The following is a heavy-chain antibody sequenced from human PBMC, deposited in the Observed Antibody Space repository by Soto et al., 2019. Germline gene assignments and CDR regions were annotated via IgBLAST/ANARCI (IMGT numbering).Heavy chain of an antibody. V-gene: IGHV3-23*01. CDR3: AKDNDRGVINYFDY. Sequence: EVQLLESGGGLVQPGGSLRLSCAASGFTFSSYAMSWFRQAPGKGLEWVSAISGSGGSTYYADSVKGRFTISRDNSKNTLSLQMNSLRAEDTAVYYCAKDNDRGVINYFDYWGQGTLVTVSS. CDR2: ISGSGGST. CDR1: GFTFSSYA. D-gene: IGHD3-10*02. J-gene: IGHJ4*02.